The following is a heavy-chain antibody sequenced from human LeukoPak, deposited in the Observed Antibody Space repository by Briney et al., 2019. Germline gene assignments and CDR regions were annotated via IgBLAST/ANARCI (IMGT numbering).Heavy chain of an antibody. CDR1: GGSISSYY. D-gene: IGHD6-13*01. V-gene: IGHV4-59*01. J-gene: IGHJ4*02. CDR2: IYYSGST. Sequence: SETLSLTCTVSGGSISSYYWSWIRQPPGKGLEWIGYIYYSGSTNYNPSLKSRVTISVEASKNEFSLKLRSVTAADTAVYYCARVTGYRIEDYFDYWGQGTLVTVSS. CDR3: ARVTGYRIEDYFDY.